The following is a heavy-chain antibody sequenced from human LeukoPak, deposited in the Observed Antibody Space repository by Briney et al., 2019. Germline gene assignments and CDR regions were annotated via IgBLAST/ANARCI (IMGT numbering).Heavy chain of an antibody. D-gene: IGHD3-22*01. CDR2: ISSSSSYI. J-gene: IGHJ6*03. CDR3: ASHADSSGYYSPPLNYYYMDV. V-gene: IGHV3-21*01. CDR1: GFTFSSYS. Sequence: GGSLRLSCAASGFTFSSYSMNWVRQAPGKGLEWVSSISSSSSYIYYADSVKGRFTISRDNAKNSLYLQMNSLRAEDTAVYYCASHADSSGYYSPPLNYYYMDVWGKGTTVTVPS.